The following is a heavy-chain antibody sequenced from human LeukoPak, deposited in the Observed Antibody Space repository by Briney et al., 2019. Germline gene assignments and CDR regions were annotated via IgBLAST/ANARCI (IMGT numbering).Heavy chain of an antibody. V-gene: IGHV1-69*05. Sequence: ASVKVSCKASGGTFSSYAISWVRQAPGQGLEWMGGIIPIFGTANYAQKLQGRVTMTTDTSTSTAYMELRSLRSDDTAVYYCARVPGDVYYDSSGYYLFDYWGQGTLVTVSS. J-gene: IGHJ4*02. CDR2: IIPIFGTA. CDR1: GGTFSSYA. CDR3: ARVPGDVYYDSSGYYLFDY. D-gene: IGHD3-22*01.